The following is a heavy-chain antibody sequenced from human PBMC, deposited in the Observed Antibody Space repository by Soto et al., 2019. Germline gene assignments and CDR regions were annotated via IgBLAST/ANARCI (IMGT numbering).Heavy chain of an antibody. CDR3: ARRFSSSSFYFDY. V-gene: IGHV3-23*01. D-gene: IGHD6-6*01. CDR2: IGFRGDTT. CDR1: GFAFSSYT. Sequence: GSLRLSCADSGFAFSSYTMSWVRHAPDKGLEWVSAIGFRGDTTYYADSVKGRFTISRDNSKNTLYLQMNSLRAEDTAVYFCARRFSSSSFYFDYWGQGTLVTVSS. J-gene: IGHJ4*02.